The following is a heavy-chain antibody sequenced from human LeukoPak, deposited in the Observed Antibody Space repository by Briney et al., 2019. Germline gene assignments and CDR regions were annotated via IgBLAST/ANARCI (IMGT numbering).Heavy chain of an antibody. CDR3: ALPVRSSSTSDYYYYMDV. CDR1: GGTFSGYA. CDR2: IIPIFGTA. V-gene: IGHV1-69*05. Sequence: SVKVSCKASGGTFSGYAISWVRQAPGQGLEWMGRIIPIFGTANYAQKFQGRVTITTDESTSTAYMELSSLRSEDTAVYYCALPVRSSSTSDYYYYMDVWGKGTTVTVSS. J-gene: IGHJ6*03. D-gene: IGHD2-2*01.